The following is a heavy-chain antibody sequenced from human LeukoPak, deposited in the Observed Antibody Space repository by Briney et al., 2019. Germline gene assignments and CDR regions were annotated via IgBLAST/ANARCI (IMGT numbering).Heavy chain of an antibody. J-gene: IGHJ4*02. CDR2: ISGSGDNT. D-gene: IGHD6-13*01. Sequence: GGSLRLSCAASGFTFSSYAMHWVRQAPGKGLEWVSAISGSGDNTYYADSVKGRITISRDNSKNTLYLQMSSLRAEDTAVYYCAKSYSSSWTRYFDDWGQGILVTVSS. V-gene: IGHV3-23*01. CDR3: AKSYSSSWTRYFDD. CDR1: GFTFSSYA.